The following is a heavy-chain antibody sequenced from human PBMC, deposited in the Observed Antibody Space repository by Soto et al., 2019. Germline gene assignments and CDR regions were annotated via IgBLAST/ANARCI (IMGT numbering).Heavy chain of an antibody. CDR3: ARSYCGGDCYRDPNYRFDAFDI. Sequence: ASVKVSCKASGGTFSSYAISWVRQAPGQGLEWMGGIIPIFGTANYAQKFQGRVTITADESTSTAYMELSSLRSEDTAVYYCARSYCGGDCYRDPNYRFDAFDIWGQGTMVTVSS. J-gene: IGHJ3*02. CDR2: IIPIFGTA. D-gene: IGHD2-21*02. CDR1: GGTFSSYA. V-gene: IGHV1-69*13.